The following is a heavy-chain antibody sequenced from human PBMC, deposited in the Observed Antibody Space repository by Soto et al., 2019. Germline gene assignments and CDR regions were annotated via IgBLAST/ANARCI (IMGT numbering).Heavy chain of an antibody. D-gene: IGHD1-26*01. V-gene: IGHV3-23*01. CDR1: GFTYSTYA. J-gene: IGHJ1*01. CDR3: AKGGGGSCYGAIDS. Sequence: EVQLLESGGGLVQPGGSLRLSCAASGFTYSTYAMSWVRQTPGRGLEWVSATCGSTGSTYYVDSVRGRFTISRADSKNTLYLQMNSLIADDTALYSCAKGGGGSCYGAIDSWGQGTLVTVSS. CDR2: TCGSTGST.